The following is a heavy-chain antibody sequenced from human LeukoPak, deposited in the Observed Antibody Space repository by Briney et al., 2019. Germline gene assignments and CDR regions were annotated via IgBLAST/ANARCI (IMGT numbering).Heavy chain of an antibody. CDR2: ISSSSTI. Sequence: SGGSLRLSCAASGFTFSSYSMNWVRQAPGKGLEWVSYISSSSTIYYADSVKGRFTISRDNAKNSLYLQMNSLRAEDTAVYYCARIDLVGTKGAFDIWGQGTMVTVSS. J-gene: IGHJ3*02. CDR3: ARIDLVGTKGAFDI. V-gene: IGHV3-48*04. CDR1: GFTFSSYS. D-gene: IGHD5-12*01.